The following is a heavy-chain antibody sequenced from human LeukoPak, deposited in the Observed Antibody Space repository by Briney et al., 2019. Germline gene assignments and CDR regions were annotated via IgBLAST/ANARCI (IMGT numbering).Heavy chain of an antibody. D-gene: IGHD3-22*01. J-gene: IGHJ4*02. Sequence: GGSLRLSCAASGFTFSSYAMSWVRQAPGKGLEWVSAISGSGGSTYYADSVKGRFTISRDNAKNTLYLQMNSLRAEDTAVYYCARARDSSGYYGYYFDYWGQGTLVTVSS. CDR3: ARARDSSGYYGYYFDY. CDR1: GFTFSSYA. V-gene: IGHV3-23*01. CDR2: ISGSGGST.